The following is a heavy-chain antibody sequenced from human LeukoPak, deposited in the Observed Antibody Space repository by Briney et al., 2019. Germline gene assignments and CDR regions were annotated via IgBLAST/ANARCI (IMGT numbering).Heavy chain of an antibody. J-gene: IGHJ4*02. V-gene: IGHV3-33*01. D-gene: IGHD6-13*01. CDR3: ARESRAAAALDY. CDR1: GFTFSSYG. CDR2: IWYDGSNK. Sequence: GRSLRLSCAASGFTFSSYGMHWVRQAPGKGLEWVAVIWYDGSNKYYADSVKGRFTISRDNSKNTLYLQMNSLRAEDTAVYYCARESRAAAALDYWGQGTLVTVSS.